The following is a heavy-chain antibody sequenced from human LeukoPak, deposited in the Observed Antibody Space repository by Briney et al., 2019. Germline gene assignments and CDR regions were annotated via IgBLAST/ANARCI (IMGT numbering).Heavy chain of an antibody. Sequence: TSQTLSLTCTVSGASIHSNSYYWSWIRHPPGKGLEWIGYIYYGGTTHSNPSLRSRVSMSIDTSKNQFSLKLSSVTAADTAVYYCAREPILIFGDYYYYIDVWGKGTSVTVSS. CDR1: GASIHSNSYY. J-gene: IGHJ6*03. D-gene: IGHD3/OR15-3a*01. CDR3: AREPILIFGDYYYYIDV. V-gene: IGHV4-31*03. CDR2: IYYGGTT.